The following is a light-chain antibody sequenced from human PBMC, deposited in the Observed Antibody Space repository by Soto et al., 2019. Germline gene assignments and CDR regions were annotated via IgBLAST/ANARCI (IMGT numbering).Light chain of an antibody. Sequence: EIVFTQSPGTLSLSPGEIATLSCRASQSVDSKYLAWYQQKPGQAPRLLIYGASSRATGIPDRFSGSGSGTDFTLTISRLEPEDFAVYYCQQYGSSPWTFGQGTKVDIK. CDR1: QSVDSKY. J-gene: IGKJ1*01. CDR2: GAS. V-gene: IGKV3-20*01. CDR3: QQYGSSPWT.